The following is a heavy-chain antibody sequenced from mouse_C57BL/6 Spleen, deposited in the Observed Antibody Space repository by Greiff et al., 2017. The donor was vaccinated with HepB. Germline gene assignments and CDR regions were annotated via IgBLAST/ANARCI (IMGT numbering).Heavy chain of an antibody. CDR1: GYTFTSYD. Sequence: QVQLKESGPELVKPGASVKLSCKASGYTFTSYDINWVKQRPGQGLEWIGWIYPRDGSTKYNEKFKGKATLTVDTSSSTAYMELHSLTSEDSAVYFCASHSGAYWGQGTLVTVSA. CDR3: ASHSGAY. V-gene: IGHV1-85*01. D-gene: IGHD4-1*01. J-gene: IGHJ3*01. CDR2: IYPRDGST.